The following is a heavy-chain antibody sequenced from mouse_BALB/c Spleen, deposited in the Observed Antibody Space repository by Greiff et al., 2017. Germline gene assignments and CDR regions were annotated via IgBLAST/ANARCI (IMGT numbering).Heavy chain of an antibody. CDR2: ISNGGGST. V-gene: IGHV5-12-2*01. Sequence: EVQLVESGGGLVQPGGSLKLSCAASGFTFSSYTMSWVRQTPEKRLEWVAYISNGGGSTYYPDTVKGRFTISRDNAKNTLYLQMSSLKSEDTAMYYCARQEVRGYFDYWGQGTTLTVSS. CDR3: ARQEVRGYFDY. D-gene: IGHD2-14*01. CDR1: GFTFSSYT. J-gene: IGHJ2*01.